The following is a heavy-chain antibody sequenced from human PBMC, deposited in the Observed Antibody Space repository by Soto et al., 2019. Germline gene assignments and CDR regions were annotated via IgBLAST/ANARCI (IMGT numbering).Heavy chain of an antibody. J-gene: IGHJ4*02. Sequence: QLQLQESGPGLVKPSETLSLTCTVSGGSISSSSYYWGWIRQPPGKGLEWIGSIYYSGSTYYNPSLKSRVTISVDTSKNQFSLKLSSVTAADTAVYYCARLNTRGVVNENWGQGTLVTVSS. V-gene: IGHV4-39*01. CDR3: ARLNTRGVVNEN. CDR2: IYYSGST. CDR1: GGSISSSSYY. D-gene: IGHD3-3*01.